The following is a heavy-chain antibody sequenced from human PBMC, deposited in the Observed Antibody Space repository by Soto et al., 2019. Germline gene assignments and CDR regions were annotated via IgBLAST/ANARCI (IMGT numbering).Heavy chain of an antibody. D-gene: IGHD3-10*01. CDR1: GFTFSDYY. J-gene: IGHJ3*02. CDR3: ARDPGGSDDAFDI. CDR2: ISSSSSYT. V-gene: IGHV3-11*06. Sequence: PGGSLRLSCAASGFTFSDYYMSWIRQAPGKGLEWVSYISSSSSYTNYADSVKGRFTISRDNAKNSLYLQMNSLRAEDTAVYYCARDPGGSDDAFDIWGQGTMVTVSS.